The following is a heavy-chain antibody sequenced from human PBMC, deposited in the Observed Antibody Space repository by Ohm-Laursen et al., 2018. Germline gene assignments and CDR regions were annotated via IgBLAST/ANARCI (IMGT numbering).Heavy chain of an antibody. Sequence: ASVKVSCKVSGYTFTSYYMHWVRQAPGQGLEWMGWISAYNGNTNYAQKLQGRVTMTTDTSTSTAYMELRSLRSDDTAVYYCARVLITLPDYWGQGTLVTVSS. CDR1: GYTFTSYY. CDR2: ISAYNGNT. CDR3: ARVLITLPDY. V-gene: IGHV1-18*04. D-gene: IGHD5-24*01. J-gene: IGHJ4*02.